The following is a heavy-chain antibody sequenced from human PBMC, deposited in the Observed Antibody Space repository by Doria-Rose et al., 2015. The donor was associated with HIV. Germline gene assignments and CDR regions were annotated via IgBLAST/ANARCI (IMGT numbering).Heavy chain of an antibody. CDR3: ARGACNSTTCFDEYFNY. CDR2: INHSGTT. Sequence: HLHQWDAGLLKPSETRSLTCAVYGGSFSGYYWSWIRQLPGRGLEWIGEINHSGTTNYNPSLKSRVTISLDTSKNQFSLEPTSVTAADTAVYYCARGACNSTTCFDEYFNYWGQGTLITVSS. D-gene: IGHD2-2*01. V-gene: IGHV4-34*01. CDR1: GGSFSGYY. J-gene: IGHJ4*01.